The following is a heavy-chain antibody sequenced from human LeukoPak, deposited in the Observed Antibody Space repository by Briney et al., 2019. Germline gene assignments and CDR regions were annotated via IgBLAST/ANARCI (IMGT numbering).Heavy chain of an antibody. Sequence: GGSLRLSCAASGFTFSSYGMSWVRQAPGKGLEWVSAISGSGGSTYYADSVKGRFTISRDNAKNSLYLQMNSLRAEDTALYHCARDYGWFGEDRGNAFDIWGQGTMVTVSS. CDR3: ARDYGWFGEDRGNAFDI. CDR2: ISGSGGST. CDR1: GFTFSSYG. D-gene: IGHD3-10*01. J-gene: IGHJ3*02. V-gene: IGHV3-23*01.